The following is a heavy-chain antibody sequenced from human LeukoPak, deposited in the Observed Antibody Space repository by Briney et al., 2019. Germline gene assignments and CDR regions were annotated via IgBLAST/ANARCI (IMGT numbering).Heavy chain of an antibody. V-gene: IGHV3-74*01. J-gene: IGHJ4*02. CDR3: ARAVRAHPPADF. Sequence: GGSLRLSCAASGFSFSSYWMHWVRQAPGKGLEWVSRINSDGSSTTYADSVKGRSSISRDNAKNTRYLHMSSLRAEDTGVYYCARAVRAHPPADFWGQGTLVTVSS. D-gene: IGHD3-3*01. CDR1: GFSFSSYW. CDR2: INSDGSST.